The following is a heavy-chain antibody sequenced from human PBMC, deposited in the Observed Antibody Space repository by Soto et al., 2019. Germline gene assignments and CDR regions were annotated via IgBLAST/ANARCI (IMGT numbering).Heavy chain of an antibody. CDR2: IYHSGST. J-gene: IGHJ5*02. D-gene: IGHD1-7*01. Sequence: SETLSLTCAVSGGSISSGGYSWSWIRQPPGKGLEWIGYIYHSGSTYYNPSLKSRVTISVDRSKNQFSLKLSSVTAADTAVYYCARGQLELHFWFDPWGQGTLVTVSS. CDR3: ARGQLELHFWFDP. V-gene: IGHV4-30-2*01. CDR1: GGSISSGGYS.